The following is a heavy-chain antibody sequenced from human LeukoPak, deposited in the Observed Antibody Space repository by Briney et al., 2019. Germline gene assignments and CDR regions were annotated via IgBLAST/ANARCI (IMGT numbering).Heavy chain of an antibody. Sequence: SSETLSLTCTVSGDSMTNYYWNWIRQPPGKGLEWIGEINHGGSTTYNPSLKSRVTISLDTSKNQFSLKLSSVTAADTAVYYCARGPPNFSRSGYYNYWGQGTLVTVSS. D-gene: IGHD3-3*01. CDR2: INHGGST. CDR1: GDSMTNYY. CDR3: ARGPPNFSRSGYYNY. V-gene: IGHV4-34*01. J-gene: IGHJ4*02.